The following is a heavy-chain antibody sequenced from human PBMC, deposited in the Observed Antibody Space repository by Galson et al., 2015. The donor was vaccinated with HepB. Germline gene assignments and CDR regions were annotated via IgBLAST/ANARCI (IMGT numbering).Heavy chain of an antibody. J-gene: IGHJ4*02. Sequence: SVKVSCKVSGGTFSSYGISWVRQAPGQGLEWMGMIIPILGIAKYAQKFQGRVTITADKSTGTVYMDLSSLRSDGTAVYYCARDVAIARSSIDSWGQGILVTVSS. D-gene: IGHD6-6*01. CDR3: ARDVAIARSSIDS. V-gene: IGHV1-69*04. CDR2: IIPILGIA. CDR1: GGTFSSYG.